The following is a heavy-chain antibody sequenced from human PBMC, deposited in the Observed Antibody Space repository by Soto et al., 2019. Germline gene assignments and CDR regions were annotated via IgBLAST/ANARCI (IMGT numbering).Heavy chain of an antibody. D-gene: IGHD3-22*01. CDR3: ASGGQGDYYDSSGAAFEI. J-gene: IGHJ3*02. Sequence: ASVKVSCKASGYTFTSYYMHWVRQAPGQGLEWMGIINPSGGSTSYAQKFQGRVTMTRDTSTSTVYMELSSLRSEDTAVYYCASGGQGDYYDSSGAAFEIWGQGTMVTVSS. CDR2: INPSGGST. CDR1: GYTFTSYY. V-gene: IGHV1-46*01.